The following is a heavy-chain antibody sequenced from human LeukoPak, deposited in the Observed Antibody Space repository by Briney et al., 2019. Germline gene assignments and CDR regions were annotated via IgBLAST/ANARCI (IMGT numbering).Heavy chain of an antibody. V-gene: IGHV1-2*02. J-gene: IGHJ4*02. D-gene: IGHD1-26*01. CDR1: GYTFTGYY. CDR2: INPNSGGT. Sequence: ASVKVSCKASGYTFTGYYMHWVRQAPGQGLEWMGWINPNSGGTNYAQKFQGRVTMTRDTSISTAYMELSRLRSDDTAVYYCARVGRSYDAFGTYYYWGQGTLVTVSS. CDR3: ARVGRSYDAFGTYYY.